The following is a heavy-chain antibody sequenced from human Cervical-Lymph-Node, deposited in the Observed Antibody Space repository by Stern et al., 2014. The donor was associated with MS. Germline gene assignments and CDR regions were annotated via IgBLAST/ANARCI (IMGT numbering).Heavy chain of an antibody. CDR2: SYPGDLET. J-gene: IGHJ4*02. CDR3: ARGRGIALRPDY. CDR1: GYSLTNTW. Sequence: EVPLVESGAELKKPGESLRISCKGSGYSLTNTWIGWVRQIPGKGLEWMGISYPGDLETRYSPSFQGQGTISADNSINTAYLQWSSLKASDTAMYYCARGRGIALRPDYWGQGTLVTVSS. D-gene: IGHD6-13*01. V-gene: IGHV5-51*03.